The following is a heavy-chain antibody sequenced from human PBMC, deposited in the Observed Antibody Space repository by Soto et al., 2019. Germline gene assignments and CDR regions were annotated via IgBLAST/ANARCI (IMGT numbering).Heavy chain of an antibody. V-gene: IGHV1-2*02. CDR2: INPNSGGT. Sequence: QVQLVQSGAEVKKPGASVKVSCKASGYTFTAYYMHWVRQAPRQGLEWMGWINPNSGGTNLAQKFQGRVTMTRDTSINTAYMELSRLTSDDTAVYYCARSSGNYADFDYWGQGTLVTVSS. CDR1: GYTFTAYY. D-gene: IGHD1-26*01. CDR3: ARSSGNYADFDY. J-gene: IGHJ4*02.